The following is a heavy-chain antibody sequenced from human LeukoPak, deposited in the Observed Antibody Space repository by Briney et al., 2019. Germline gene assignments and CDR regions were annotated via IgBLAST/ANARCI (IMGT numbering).Heavy chain of an antibody. CDR3: AKSDLGHRSRQVGHFDY. CDR1: GFTFSNYE. D-gene: IGHD2-15*01. J-gene: IGHJ4*02. V-gene: IGHV3-48*03. CDR2: ISSGGATI. Sequence: GGSLRLSCAASGFTFSNYEMNWVRQAPGKGLEWVSYISSGGATIYYADSVKGRFTISRDNSKNTLYLQMNSLRTEDTAVYYCAKSDLGHRSRQVGHFDYWGQGTLVTVSS.